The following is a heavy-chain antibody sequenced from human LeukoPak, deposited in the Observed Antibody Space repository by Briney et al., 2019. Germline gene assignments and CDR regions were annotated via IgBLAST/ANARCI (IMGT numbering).Heavy chain of an antibody. CDR3: ARDRGEREAFDI. CDR1: GFTFSSYS. D-gene: IGHD1-1*01. CDR2: ISSSSTI. V-gene: IGHV3-48*04. Sequence: GSLRLSCAASGFTFSSYSMNWVRPAPVKGLEWVSYISSSSTIYYADSVKGRFTISRDNAKNSLYLQMNSLRAEDTAVYYCARDRGEREAFDIWGQGTMVTVSS. J-gene: IGHJ3*02.